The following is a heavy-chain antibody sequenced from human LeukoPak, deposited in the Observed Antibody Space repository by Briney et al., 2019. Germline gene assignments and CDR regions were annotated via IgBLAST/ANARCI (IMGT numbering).Heavy chain of an antibody. CDR3: AKGRYDFWSGSLTDHFADFES. CDR1: GFTFVDYA. D-gene: IGHD3-3*01. V-gene: IGHV3-9*01. CDR2: ISWNSLTI. Sequence: GRSLRLSCAASGFTFVDYAMHWVRQPPGKGLEWVSGISWNSLTIGYADSVKGRFTISRDNAKNSLYLQMNTLGPEDTAFYYCAKGRYDFWSGSLTDHFADFESWDQGTLDTVSS. J-gene: IGHJ4*02.